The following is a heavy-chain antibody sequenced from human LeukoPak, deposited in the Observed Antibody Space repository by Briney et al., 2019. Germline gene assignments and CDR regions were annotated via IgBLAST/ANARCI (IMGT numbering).Heavy chain of an antibody. CDR2: IIPIFGTA. CDR1: GYTFTGYY. D-gene: IGHD1-26*01. CDR3: ARGATTLLLDY. J-gene: IGHJ4*02. Sequence: ASVKVSCKASGYTFTGYYMHWVRQAPGQGLEWMGGIIPIFGTANYAQKFQGRVTITADKSTSTAYMELSSLRSEDTAVYYCARGATTLLLDYWGQGTLVTVSS. V-gene: IGHV1-69*06.